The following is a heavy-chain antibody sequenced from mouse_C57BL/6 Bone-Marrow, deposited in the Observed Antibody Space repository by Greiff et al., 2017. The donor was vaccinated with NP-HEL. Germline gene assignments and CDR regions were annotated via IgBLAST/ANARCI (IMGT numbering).Heavy chain of an antibody. J-gene: IGHJ4*01. CDR3: AREKYYGPRGY. Sequence: QVQLQQPGAELVKPGASVKLSCKASGYTFTSYWMHWVKQRPGQGLEWIGMIHPNSGSTNYNEKFKRKATLTVDKSSSTAYMQLSSLTSEDSAVYYCAREKYYGPRGYWGQGTSVTVSS. D-gene: IGHD1-1*02. CDR1: GYTFTSYW. V-gene: IGHV1-64*01. CDR2: IHPNSGST.